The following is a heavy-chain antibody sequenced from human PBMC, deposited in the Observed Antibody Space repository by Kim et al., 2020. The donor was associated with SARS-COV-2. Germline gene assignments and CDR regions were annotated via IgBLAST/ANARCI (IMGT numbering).Heavy chain of an antibody. Sequence: SETLSLTCAVYGGSFSGYYWSWIRQPPGKGLEWIGEINHSGSTNYNPSLKSRVTISVDTSKNQFSLKLSSVTAADTAVYYCARDLSPAYSQRRTRYYFDYWGQGTLVTVSS. D-gene: IGHD2-21*01. V-gene: IGHV4-34*01. CDR2: INHSGST. CDR1: GGSFSGYY. J-gene: IGHJ4*02. CDR3: ARDLSPAYSQRRTRYYFDY.